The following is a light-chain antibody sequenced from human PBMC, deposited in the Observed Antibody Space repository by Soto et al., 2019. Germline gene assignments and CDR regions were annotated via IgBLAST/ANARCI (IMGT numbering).Light chain of an antibody. CDR2: DAS. V-gene: IGKV1-5*01. CDR3: QQYNSYWT. J-gene: IGKJ1*01. CDR1: QSISSY. Sequence: IQMPPSPSSLAASVGARVTITSRASQSISSYLNRYQQKPGKAAKLLIYDASSLESGVPSRFSGSGSGTEFTLTISSLQPDDFATYYCQQYNSYWTFGQGTKVDI.